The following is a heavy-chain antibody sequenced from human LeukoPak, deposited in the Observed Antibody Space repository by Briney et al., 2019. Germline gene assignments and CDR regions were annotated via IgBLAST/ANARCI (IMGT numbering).Heavy chain of an antibody. J-gene: IGHJ4*02. CDR1: GGSISSYY. Sequence: SETLSLTCTVSGGSISSYYWSWIRQPPGKGLEWIGFIYYSGSSNYNPSLESRVTMSLDTSKNQFSLNLSSVTAADTAVYYCARSAASQLPFYWGQGTLVTVSS. CDR2: IYYSGSS. V-gene: IGHV4-59*01. D-gene: IGHD2-2*01. CDR3: ARSAASQLPFY.